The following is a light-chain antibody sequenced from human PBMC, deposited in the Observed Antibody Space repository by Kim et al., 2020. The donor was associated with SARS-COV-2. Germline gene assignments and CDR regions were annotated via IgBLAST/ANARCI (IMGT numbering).Light chain of an antibody. CDR2: DAS. CDR1: QSVSSY. Sequence: EIVLTQSPATLSLSPGERATLYCRASQSVSSYLAWYQQKPGQAPRLLIYDASNRATGIPARFSGSGSGTDFTLTISSLEPEDFAVYYCQQRSNWPPYTVGQGTKLEI. V-gene: IGKV3-11*01. J-gene: IGKJ2*01. CDR3: QQRSNWPPYT.